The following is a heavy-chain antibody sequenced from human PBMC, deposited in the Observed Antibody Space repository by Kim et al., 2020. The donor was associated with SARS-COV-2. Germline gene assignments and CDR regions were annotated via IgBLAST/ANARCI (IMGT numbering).Heavy chain of an antibody. CDR3: ARDYCISTSCFNVDY. Sequence: DSVKGRSTIPRDNYKNTLYLQMNSLTAEDTAVYYCARDYCISTSCFNVDYCGPGTLVTVSS. V-gene: IGHV3-30*07. J-gene: IGHJ4*02. D-gene: IGHD2-2*01.